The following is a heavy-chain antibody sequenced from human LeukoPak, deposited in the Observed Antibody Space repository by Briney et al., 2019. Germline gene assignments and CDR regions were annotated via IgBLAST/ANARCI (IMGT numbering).Heavy chain of an antibody. CDR3: ARLAFCTNAVCFSNYYYSMDV. V-gene: IGHV5-51*01. CDR1: GYSFTSYW. Sequence: GESLKISCKGSGYSFTSYWIGWVRQMPGKGLEWMGIIYPDDSDTKYSPSFQGQVTISADKSISTAYLQWSSLKASDTTMYYCARLAFCTNAVCFSNYYYSMDVWGRGTTVTVSS. D-gene: IGHD2-8*01. CDR2: IYPDDSDT. J-gene: IGHJ6*03.